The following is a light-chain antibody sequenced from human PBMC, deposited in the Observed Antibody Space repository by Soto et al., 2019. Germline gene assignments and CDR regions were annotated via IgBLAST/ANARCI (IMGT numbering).Light chain of an antibody. J-gene: IGKJ4*01. CDR3: QQYCSTPLT. CDR1: XSVFFSSYNKDX. CDR2: WAS. Sequence: QSPDSLAVSLGERATINXXXXXSVFFSSYNKDXLAWYQQKPGQPPKLLIYWASTREAGVPDRFSGSGSGTDFTLTISSLQAEDVAVYYCQQYCSTPLTFGGGTKVEIK. V-gene: IGKV4-1*01.